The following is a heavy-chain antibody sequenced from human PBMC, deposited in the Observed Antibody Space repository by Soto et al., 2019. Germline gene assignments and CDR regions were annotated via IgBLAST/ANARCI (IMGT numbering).Heavy chain of an antibody. J-gene: IGHJ6*02. CDR2: ISYDGSNK. CDR3: AKEDSSSWHYYYGMDV. Sequence: QVQLVESGGVVVQPGRSLRLSCAASGFTFSSYGMNWVRQAPGKGLEWVAVISYDGSNKYYADSVKGRFTISRDSSKNMLYLQMNSLRAEDTAVYYCAKEDSSSWHYYYGMDVWGQGTTVTVSS. V-gene: IGHV3-30*18. D-gene: IGHD6-13*01. CDR1: GFTFSSYG.